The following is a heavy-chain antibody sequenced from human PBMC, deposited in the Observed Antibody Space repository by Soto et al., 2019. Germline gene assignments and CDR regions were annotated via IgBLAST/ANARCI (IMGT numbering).Heavy chain of an antibody. V-gene: IGHV3-74*01. D-gene: IGHD1-7*01. Sequence: EVQLVDSGGGLVQPGGSLRLSCAASEFTFRCYWMLWVRQSPGKGLVWVSGISGDGSSTNYADSVKGRFTISRDNAKNTVYLQMDSLRAEDTAVYYCARSLPGTYGAFDLWGQGTMVTVSS. CDR1: EFTFRCYW. CDR3: ARSLPGTYGAFDL. CDR2: ISGDGSST. J-gene: IGHJ3*01.